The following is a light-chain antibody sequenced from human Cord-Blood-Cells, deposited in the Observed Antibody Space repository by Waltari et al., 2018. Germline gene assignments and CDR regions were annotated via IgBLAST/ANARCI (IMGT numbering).Light chain of an antibody. J-gene: IGLJ1*01. CDR2: VVR. V-gene: IGLV2-8*01. CDR1: SSDVGVYNY. CDR3: SSYAGSNNYV. Sequence: QSALTQPPSASGSPGESVTISRTGTSSDVGVYNYVPWYQQPPGKAPKLMIYVVRKRPAGVPDRFSGSKSGNTASLTVSGLQAEDEADYYCSSYAGSNNYVFGTGTKVTVL.